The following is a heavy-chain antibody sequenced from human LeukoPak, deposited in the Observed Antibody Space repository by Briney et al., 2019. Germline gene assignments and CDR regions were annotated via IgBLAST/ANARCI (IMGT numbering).Heavy chain of an antibody. CDR1: GFTFTSYG. CDR3: AKDYTPRTIAAAG. CDR2: ISGSGGST. J-gene: IGHJ4*02. V-gene: IGHV3-23*01. D-gene: IGHD6-13*01. Sequence: GGSLRLSCAASGFTFTSYGMHWVRQAPGKGLEWVSAISGSGGSTYYADSVKGRFTISRDNSKSTLYLQMNSLRAEDTAVYYCAKDYTPRTIAAAGWGQGTLVTVSS.